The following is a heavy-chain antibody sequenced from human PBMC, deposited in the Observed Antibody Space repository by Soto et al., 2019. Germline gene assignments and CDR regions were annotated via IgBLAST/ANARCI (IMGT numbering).Heavy chain of an antibody. CDR1: GYTLTELS. J-gene: IGHJ4*02. CDR3: ATGGLLSGNFDY. V-gene: IGHV1-24*01. CDR2: FDPEDGET. Sequence: ASGKVSCKVSGYTLTELSMHWVGQAPGKGLEWMGGFDPEDGETIYAQKFQGRVTMTEDTSTDTAYMELSSLRSEDTAVYYCATGGLLSGNFDYWGQGTLVTVSS. D-gene: IGHD3-3*01.